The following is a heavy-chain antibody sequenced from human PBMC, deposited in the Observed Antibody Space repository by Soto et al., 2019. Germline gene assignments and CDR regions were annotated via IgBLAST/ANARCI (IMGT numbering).Heavy chain of an antibody. J-gene: IGHJ4*02. CDR2: INPYNGNT. CDR1: GYTFTNYG. D-gene: IGHD6-13*01. V-gene: IGHV1-18*01. CDR3: ASRLAAAELV. Sequence: QVQLVQSGAAVKKPGASVKVSCKASGYTFTNYGISWVRQAPGQGLEWMGWINPYNGNTNYAQKLQGRVTMTTDTSTSTAYMELRSQRSDDTAVYYCASRLAAAELVWGQGTLVTVSS.